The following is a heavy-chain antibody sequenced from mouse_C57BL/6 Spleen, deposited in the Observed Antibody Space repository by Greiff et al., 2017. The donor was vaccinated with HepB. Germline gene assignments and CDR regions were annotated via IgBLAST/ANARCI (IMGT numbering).Heavy chain of an antibody. CDR1: GYTFTDYY. J-gene: IGHJ3*01. V-gene: IGHV1-26*01. CDR2: INPHNGGT. D-gene: IGHD3-3*01. Sequence: EVQLHQSGPELVKPGASVKISCKASGYTFTDYYMNWVKQSPGKRLEWIGDINPHNGGTSYNQKFKGKATMTVDKSSSTAYIQLRSLTSEDSAVCYCARREGAGGFAYWGQGTLVTVSA. CDR3: ARREGAGGFAY.